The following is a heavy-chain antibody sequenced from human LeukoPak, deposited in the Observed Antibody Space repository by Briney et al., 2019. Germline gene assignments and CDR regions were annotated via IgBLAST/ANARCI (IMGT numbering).Heavy chain of an antibody. J-gene: IGHJ4*02. CDR3: ARVVTGSSSWYMGSFDY. CDR1: GGSISSYY. CDR2: IYYSGST. D-gene: IGHD6-13*01. V-gene: IGHV4-59*01. Sequence: SETLSLTCTVSGGSISSYYWSWIRQPPGKGLEWIGYIYYSGSTNYNPSLKSRVTISVDTSKNQFSLKLSSVTAADTAVYYCARVVTGSSSWYMGSFDYWGQGTPVTVSS.